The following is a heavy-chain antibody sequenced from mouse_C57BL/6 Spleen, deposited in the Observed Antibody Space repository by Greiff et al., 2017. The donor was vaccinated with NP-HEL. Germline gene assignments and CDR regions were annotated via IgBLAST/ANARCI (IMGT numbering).Heavy chain of an antibody. J-gene: IGHJ2*01. V-gene: IGHV5-17*01. D-gene: IGHD2-1*01. CDR1: GFTFSDYG. CDR2: ISSGSSTI. CDR3: AKNLLWSPYFDY. Sequence: DVMLVESGGGLVKPGGSLKLSCAASGFTFSDYGMHWVRQAPEKGLEWVAYISSGSSTIYYADTVKGRFTISRDNAKNTLFLQMTSLRSEDTAMYYCAKNLLWSPYFDYGGQGTTLTVSS.